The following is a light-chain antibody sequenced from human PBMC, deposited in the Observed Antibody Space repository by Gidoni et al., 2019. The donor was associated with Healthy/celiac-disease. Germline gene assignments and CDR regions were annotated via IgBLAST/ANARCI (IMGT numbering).Light chain of an antibody. Sequence: EIVMTQSPATLSVSPGERATLSCRASQSVSSNLAWYQQNPGQAPRLLIYGASTRATGIPARLSGSGSGTEFTLTISSLQSEDFAVYYCQQYNNWPPGDTFGQGTKLEIK. CDR2: GAS. V-gene: IGKV3-15*01. J-gene: IGKJ2*01. CDR3: QQYNNWPPGDT. CDR1: QSVSSN.